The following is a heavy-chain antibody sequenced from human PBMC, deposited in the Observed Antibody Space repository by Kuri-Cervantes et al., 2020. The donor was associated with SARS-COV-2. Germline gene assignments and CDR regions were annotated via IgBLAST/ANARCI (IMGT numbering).Heavy chain of an antibody. CDR2: INHSGST. CDR3: ARELGLGSASSNGMDV. J-gene: IGHJ6*02. D-gene: IGHD3-10*01. V-gene: IGHV4-34*01. CDR1: GGSFSGYY. Sequence: GSLRLSCAVYGGSFSGYYWSWIRQPPGERLEWIGEINHSGSTNYNPSLDLKSRVTISVDRSKNHFSLKVSSVTAADTAVYYCARELGLGSASSNGMDVWGQGTTVTVSS.